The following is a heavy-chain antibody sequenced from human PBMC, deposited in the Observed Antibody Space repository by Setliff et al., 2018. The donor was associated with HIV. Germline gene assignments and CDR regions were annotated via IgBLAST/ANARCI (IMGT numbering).Heavy chain of an antibody. V-gene: IGHV3-7*03. CDR3: ARVGSGYYFDY. CDR1: GFTFSSYS. D-gene: IGHD3-22*01. Sequence: GGSLRLSCAASGFTFSSYSMNWVRQAPGKGLEWVANIKQDGSEKYCVDSVKGRFTISRDNAKNSLYLQMNSLRAEDTAVYYCARVGSGYYFDYWGQGTLVTVSS. J-gene: IGHJ4*02. CDR2: IKQDGSEK.